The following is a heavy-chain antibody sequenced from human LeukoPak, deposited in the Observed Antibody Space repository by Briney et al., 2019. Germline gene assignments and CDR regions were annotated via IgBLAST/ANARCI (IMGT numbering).Heavy chain of an antibody. V-gene: IGHV3-53*01. CDR3: ANVDGDWGYDY. Sequence: PGGSLRLSCAASGFTVSDNYMSWVRQAPGKGLEWVSVIYSGGSTNYADSVKGRFTISRDNSKNTLYLQMNSLRAEDTAVYYCANVDGDWGYDYWGQGTLVTVSS. D-gene: IGHD2-21*02. CDR1: GFTVSDNY. J-gene: IGHJ4*02. CDR2: IYSGGST.